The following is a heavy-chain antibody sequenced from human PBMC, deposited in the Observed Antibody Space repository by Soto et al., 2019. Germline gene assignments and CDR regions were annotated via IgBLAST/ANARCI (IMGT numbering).Heavy chain of an antibody. CDR1: GYIFTGYY. Sequence: ASVKVSCKASGYIFTGYYIQWVRQAPGQGLEWMGWINTKTGGTKYAQKFQGRVTMTRDTSINTAYMEVSRLRSDDAAVYYCATDKVAFDMWGQGTMVTVSS. CDR2: INTKTGGT. D-gene: IGHD3-9*01. J-gene: IGHJ3*02. CDR3: ATDKVAFDM. V-gene: IGHV1-2*02.